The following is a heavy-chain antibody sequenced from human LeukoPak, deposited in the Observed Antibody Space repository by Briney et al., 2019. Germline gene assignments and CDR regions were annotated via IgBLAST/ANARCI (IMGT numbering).Heavy chain of an antibody. Sequence: PGGSLRLSCAASGFTFTDYFMSWIRQAPGKGLEWVSYISGSGSTIYYADSVKGRFTISRDNAKRSLHLQMNSLRAEDTAVYYCARDIWQQSPDGSDYWGQGTLVTVSS. CDR1: GFTFTDYF. D-gene: IGHD6-13*01. CDR3: ARDIWQQSPDGSDY. V-gene: IGHV3-11*04. CDR2: ISGSGSTI. J-gene: IGHJ4*02.